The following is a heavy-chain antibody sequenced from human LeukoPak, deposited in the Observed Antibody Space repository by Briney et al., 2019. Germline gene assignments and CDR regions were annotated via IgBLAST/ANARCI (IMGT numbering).Heavy chain of an antibody. Sequence: PSETLSLTCAVYGGSFSGYYWTWIRQPPGKGLEWIGYIYYSGSTNYNPSLKSRVTISLDTSKSQISLKLSSVTAADTAVYYCARGQRRLQDYWGQGTLVTVSS. J-gene: IGHJ4*02. CDR3: ARGQRRLQDY. CDR1: GGSFSGYY. CDR2: IYYSGST. V-gene: IGHV4-59*01.